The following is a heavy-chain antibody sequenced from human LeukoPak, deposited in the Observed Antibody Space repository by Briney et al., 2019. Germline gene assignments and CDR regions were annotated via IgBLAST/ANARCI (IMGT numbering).Heavy chain of an antibody. D-gene: IGHD3-10*01. J-gene: IGHJ6*02. Sequence: GGSLRLSCAASGFTFSSYGMHWVRQAPGKGLEWVAVISYDGSNKYYADSVKGRFTISRDNSKNTLYLQMNSLRAEDTAVYYCAKDVGPKVRGGTSMDVWGQGTTVTVSS. CDR1: GFTFSSYG. CDR2: ISYDGSNK. V-gene: IGHV3-30*18. CDR3: AKDVGPKVRGGTSMDV.